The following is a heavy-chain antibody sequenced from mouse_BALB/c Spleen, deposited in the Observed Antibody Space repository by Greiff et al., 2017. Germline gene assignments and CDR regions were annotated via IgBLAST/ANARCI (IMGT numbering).Heavy chain of an antibody. Sequence: VQLQQSGGGLVQPGGSLKLSCAASGFTFSSYGMSWVRQTPDKRLELVATINSNGGSTYYPDSVKGRFTISRDNAKNTLYLQMSSLKSEDTAMYYCAREDGNYPYAMDYWGQGTSVTVSS. CDR2: INSNGGST. V-gene: IGHV5-6-3*01. D-gene: IGHD2-1*01. CDR3: AREDGNYPYAMDY. J-gene: IGHJ4*01. CDR1: GFTFSSYG.